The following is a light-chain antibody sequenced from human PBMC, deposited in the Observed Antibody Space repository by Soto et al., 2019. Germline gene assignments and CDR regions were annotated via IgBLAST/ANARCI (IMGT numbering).Light chain of an antibody. CDR2: AAS. J-gene: IGKJ4*01. CDR3: QKYNSAPLT. V-gene: IGKV1-27*01. CDR1: QGIGIY. Sequence: DIQMTQSPSSLSASFGDRATMTCRASQGIGIYLAWFQQRPGNTPKLLIYAASTLQSGVPSRFSGSGSGTDFTLTISSLQPEDVATYYCQKYNSAPLTFGGGTRVEIK.